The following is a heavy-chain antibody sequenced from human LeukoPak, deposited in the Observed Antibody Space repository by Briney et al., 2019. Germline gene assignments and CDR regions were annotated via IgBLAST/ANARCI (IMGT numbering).Heavy chain of an antibody. CDR3: ARVPGYCSSTSCYQGNY. V-gene: IGHV1-69*13. J-gene: IGHJ4*02. D-gene: IGHD2-2*01. CDR2: IIPIFGTA. CDR1: GGTFSSYA. Sequence: GASVKVSCKASGGTFSSYAISWVRQAPGQGLEWMGGIIPIFGTANYAQKFQGRVTITAGESTSTAYMELSSLRSEDTAVYYCARVPGYCSSTSCYQGNYWGQGTLVTVSS.